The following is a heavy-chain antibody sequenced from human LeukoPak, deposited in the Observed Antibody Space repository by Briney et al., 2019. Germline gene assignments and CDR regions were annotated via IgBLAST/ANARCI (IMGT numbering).Heavy chain of an antibody. V-gene: IGHV3-21*01. CDR3: ALSSGGSSGYFDY. CDR2: ISSSSSYI. Sequence: PGGSLRLSCAASGFTFSGYSMNWVRQAPGKGLEWVSSISSSSSYIYYADSVKGRFTISRDNAKNSLYLQMNSLRAEDTAVYYCALSSGGSSGYFDYWGQGTLVTVSS. CDR1: GFTFSGYS. D-gene: IGHD2-15*01. J-gene: IGHJ4*02.